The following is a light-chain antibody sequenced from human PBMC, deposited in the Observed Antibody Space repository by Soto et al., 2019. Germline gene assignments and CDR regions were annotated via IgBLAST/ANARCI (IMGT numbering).Light chain of an antibody. CDR2: DVS. Sequence: QPVLTQPRSVSGSPGQSVTISCTATSGDVDDFKYVSWYQQHPGKGPKLFIYDVSKRPSGVPHRFSGSKSGNTASLTISGLQAEDEADYYCCSYALNYVVFGGGTKVTVL. CDR1: SGDVDDFKY. V-gene: IGLV2-11*01. J-gene: IGLJ3*02. CDR3: CSYALNYVV.